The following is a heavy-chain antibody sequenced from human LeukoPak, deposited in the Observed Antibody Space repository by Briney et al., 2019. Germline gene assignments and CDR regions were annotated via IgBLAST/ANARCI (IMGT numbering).Heavy chain of an antibody. CDR1: GFSLSNYW. J-gene: IGHJ6*02. CDR2: INQDGGDK. D-gene: IGHD3-10*01. CDR3: AWYGVTHGLDV. Sequence: GGSLTLSCAASGFSLSNYWMSWVRQAPGKGLEWVANINQDGGDKYYVDSVTGRSTISKDNAKNSVYLQMNSLRPEDTAIYYCAWYGVTHGLDVWGQGTTVTVSS. V-gene: IGHV3-7*01.